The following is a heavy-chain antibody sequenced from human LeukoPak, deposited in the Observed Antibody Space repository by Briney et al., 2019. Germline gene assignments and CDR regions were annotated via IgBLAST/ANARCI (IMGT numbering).Heavy chain of an antibody. CDR2: IYYSGST. CDR1: GGSISSSSYY. Sequence: SETLSLTCTVSGGSISSSSYYWGWNRQPPGKGLGWSGSIYYSGSTYYNPSLKSRVTISVDTSKNQFSLKLSSVTAADTAVYYCATLGFSSGYYYYFDHWGQGTLVTVSS. V-gene: IGHV4-39*07. D-gene: IGHD3-22*01. CDR3: ATLGFSSGYYYYFDH. J-gene: IGHJ4*02.